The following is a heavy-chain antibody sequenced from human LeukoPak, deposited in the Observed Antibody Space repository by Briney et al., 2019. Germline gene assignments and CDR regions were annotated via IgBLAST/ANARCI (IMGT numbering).Heavy chain of an antibody. CDR1: GFTSSSYG. V-gene: IGHV3-30*02. CDR3: AKGGGYSYENYYYYMDV. D-gene: IGHD5-18*01. CDR2: IRYDGNSK. Sequence: QAGGSLRLSCAASGFTSSSYGMHWVRQAPDKGLEWVAFIRYDGNSKDYADSVKGRFTISRDNYKNTLYLQMNSLRGEDTALYYCAKGGGYSYENYYYYMDVWGKGTTVTVSS. J-gene: IGHJ6*03.